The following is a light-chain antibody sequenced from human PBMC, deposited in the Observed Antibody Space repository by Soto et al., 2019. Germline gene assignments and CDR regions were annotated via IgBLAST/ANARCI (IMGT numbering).Light chain of an antibody. CDR2: WAS. CDR3: QQYYTTPYT. Sequence: DIVMTQSPDSLAVSLGERVTINCKSSQSVLYTSNNKNYLAWYQQKPGQPPKLLIYWASTRESGVPDRFSGSGSGTDFALTISSLQAEDVAVYYCQQYYTTPYTFGPGGKLEIK. V-gene: IGKV4-1*01. CDR1: QSVLYTSNNKNY. J-gene: IGKJ2*01.